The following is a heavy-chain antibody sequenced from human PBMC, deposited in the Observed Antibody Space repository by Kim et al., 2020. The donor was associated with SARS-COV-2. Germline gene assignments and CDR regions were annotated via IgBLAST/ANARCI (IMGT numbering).Heavy chain of an antibody. D-gene: IGHD6-13*01. CDR3: ARAREGYSSSWYLDY. Sequence: PSRKSRVTLSVDTSKNQFSLKLSSVTAADTAVYYCARAREGYSSSWYLDYWGQGTLVTVSS. V-gene: IGHV4-59*01. J-gene: IGHJ4*02.